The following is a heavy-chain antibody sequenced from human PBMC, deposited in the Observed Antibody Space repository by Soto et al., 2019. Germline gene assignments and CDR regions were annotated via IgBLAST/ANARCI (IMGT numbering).Heavy chain of an antibody. Sequence: VGSLRLSCAASGFTVSSNYMSWVRQAPGKGLEWVSVIYSGGSTYYADSVKGRFTISRDNSKNTLYLQMNSLRAEDTAVYYCARRGARRDGYTVHWGQGTLVTVSS. CDR1: GFTVSSNY. CDR3: ARRGARRDGYTVH. V-gene: IGHV3-53*01. J-gene: IGHJ4*02. D-gene: IGHD2-2*02. CDR2: IYSGGST.